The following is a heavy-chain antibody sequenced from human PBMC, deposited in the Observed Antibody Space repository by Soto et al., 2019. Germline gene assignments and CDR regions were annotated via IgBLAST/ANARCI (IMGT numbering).Heavy chain of an antibody. J-gene: IGHJ4*02. V-gene: IGHV3-48*01. D-gene: IGHD2-15*01. CDR2: ISSSSSTI. CDR1: GFTFSSYS. Sequence: GGSLRLSCAASGFTFSSYSMNWVRQAPGKGLEWVSYISSSSSTIYYADSVKGRFTISRDNAKNSLYLQMNSLRAEDTAVYYCASFSYCSGGSCYPYFDYWGQGTLVTVSS. CDR3: ASFSYCSGGSCYPYFDY.